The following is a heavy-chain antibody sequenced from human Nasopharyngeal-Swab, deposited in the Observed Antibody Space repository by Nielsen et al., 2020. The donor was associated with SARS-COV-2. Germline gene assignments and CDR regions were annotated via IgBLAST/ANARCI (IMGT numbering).Heavy chain of an antibody. CDR3: ARLPGIAAAEVDY. D-gene: IGHD6-13*01. CDR1: GGSISSSSYY. CDR2: IYYSGST. V-gene: IGHV4-39*01. J-gene: IGHJ4*02. Sequence: SETLSLTCTVSGGSISSSSYYWGWIRQPPGKGLEWIGSIYYSGSTYYNPSLKSRVTISVDTSKNQFSLKLSSVTAADTAVYYCARLPGIAAAEVDYWGQGTLVTVSS.